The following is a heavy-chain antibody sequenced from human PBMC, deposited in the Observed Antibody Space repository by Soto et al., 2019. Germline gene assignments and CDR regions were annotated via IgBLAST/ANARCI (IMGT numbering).Heavy chain of an antibody. CDR1: GGSFSSYT. J-gene: IGHJ6*02. CDR3: AREGVAPYYYYGMDV. D-gene: IGHD5-12*01. CDR2: IIPILGIA. V-gene: IGHV1-69*04. Sequence: SVKASWKASGGSFSSYTLSWVRQAPGQGREWMGRIIPILGIANYAQKFQGRVTMTTDTSTSTVYMELRSLRSDDTAVYYCAREGVAPYYYYGMDVWGQGTPVTVSS.